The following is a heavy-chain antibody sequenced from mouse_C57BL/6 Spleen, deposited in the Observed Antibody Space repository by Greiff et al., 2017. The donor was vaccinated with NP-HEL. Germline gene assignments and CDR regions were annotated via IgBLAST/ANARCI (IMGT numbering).Heavy chain of an antibody. CDR1: GFTFSSYG. Sequence: DVMLVESGGDLVKPGGSLKLSCAASGFTFSSYGMSWVRQTPDKRLEWVATISSGGSYTSYPDSVKGRFTISRDNAKNTLYLQMSSLKTEDTAMYYCARHRYDYDSWFAYWGQGTLVTVSA. D-gene: IGHD2-4*01. V-gene: IGHV5-6*02. J-gene: IGHJ3*01. CDR3: ARHRYDYDSWFAY. CDR2: ISSGGSYT.